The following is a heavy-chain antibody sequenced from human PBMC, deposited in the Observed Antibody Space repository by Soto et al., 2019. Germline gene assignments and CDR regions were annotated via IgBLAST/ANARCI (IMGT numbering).Heavy chain of an antibody. CDR2: IWFDGSTT. V-gene: IGHV3-33*06. CDR3: AKDVDFSTGDPPRTIDS. J-gene: IGHJ4*02. CDR1: GFTFSNYG. Sequence: QVQLVESGGGVVQPGRSLRLSCAASGFTFSNYGMHWVRQGPGKGLEWVAAIWFDGSTTYYRDSVKGRFTISRDNSKNTLDLQMNSLRVDDTAVYYCAKDVDFSTGDPPRTIDSWGQGTLVTVSS. D-gene: IGHD3-3*01.